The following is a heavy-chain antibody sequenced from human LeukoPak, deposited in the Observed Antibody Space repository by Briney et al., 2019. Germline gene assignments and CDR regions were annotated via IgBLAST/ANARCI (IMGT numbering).Heavy chain of an antibody. Sequence: PSETLSLTRAVYGGSFSGYYWSWIRQPPGKGLEWIGEINHSGSTNYNPSLKSRVTISVDTSKKQFSLKLSSVTAADTAVYYWARVVSAGSWYPYYFDYWGQGTLVTVSS. CDR2: INHSGST. D-gene: IGHD6-13*01. CDR3: ARVVSAGSWYPYYFDY. V-gene: IGHV4-34*01. CDR1: GGSFSGYY. J-gene: IGHJ4*02.